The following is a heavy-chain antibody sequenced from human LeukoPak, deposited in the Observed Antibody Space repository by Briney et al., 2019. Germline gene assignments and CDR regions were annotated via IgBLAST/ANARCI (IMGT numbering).Heavy chain of an antibody. J-gene: IGHJ6*03. CDR3: ARDIVGATNYYYYMDV. D-gene: IGHD1-26*01. CDR1: GGSFSGYY. V-gene: IGHV4-34*01. CDR2: INHSGST. Sequence: SETLSLTCAVYGGSFSGYYWSWIRQPPGKGLEWIGEINHSGSTNYNPSLKSRVTISVDTCKNQFSLKLSSVTAADTAVYYCARDIVGATNYYYYMDVWGKGTTVTVSS.